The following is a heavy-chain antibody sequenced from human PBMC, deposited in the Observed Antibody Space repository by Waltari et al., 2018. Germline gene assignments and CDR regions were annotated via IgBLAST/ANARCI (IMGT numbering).Heavy chain of an antibody. V-gene: IGHV4-30-2*01. CDR3: ARVVVAATRRPYYYYMDV. J-gene: IGHJ6*03. CDR2: IYHSGST. D-gene: IGHD2-15*01. CDR1: GGSISSGGYS. Sequence: QLQLQESGSGLVKPSQTLSLTCAVSGGSISSGGYSWSWIRQPPGKGLEWIGYIYHSGSTYDNPSLKSRVTISVDRSKNQFSLKLSSVTAADTAVYYCARVVVAATRRPYYYYMDVWGKGTTVTVSS.